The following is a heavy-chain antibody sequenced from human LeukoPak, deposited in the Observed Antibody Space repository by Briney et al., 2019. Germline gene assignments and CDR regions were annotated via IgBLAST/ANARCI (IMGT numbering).Heavy chain of an antibody. CDR2: IYYSGST. Sequence: SETLSLTCTVSGGSISSYYWSWIRQPPGKGLEWIGYIYYSGSTSYNPSLKSRVTISVDTSKEQFSLKLSSVTAADTAFYYCARYIVSYPHDAFDIWGQGTMVTVSS. J-gene: IGHJ3*02. V-gene: IGHV4-59*01. D-gene: IGHD1-26*01. CDR3: ARYIVSYPHDAFDI. CDR1: GGSISSYY.